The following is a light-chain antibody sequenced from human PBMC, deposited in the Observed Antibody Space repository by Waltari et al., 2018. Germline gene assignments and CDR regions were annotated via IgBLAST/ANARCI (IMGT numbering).Light chain of an antibody. CDR2: DAS. V-gene: IGKV3-11*01. J-gene: IGKJ1*01. CDR3: QQLSNWPPGRT. CDR1: QSVSRS. Sequence: IVLIQSPATLSLSAGARATLSCRAGQSVSRSLAWYQPKPGQAHRLLIYDASNRAPGLPASLTGSGSVTDYSLTISSLEPEDFAGYYCQQLSNWPPGRTFGQGTKVEI.